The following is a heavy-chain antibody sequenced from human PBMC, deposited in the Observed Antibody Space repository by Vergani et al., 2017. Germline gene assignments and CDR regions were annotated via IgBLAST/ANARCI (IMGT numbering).Heavy chain of an antibody. CDR3: SAQTQSCHDY. D-gene: IGHD3-10*01. J-gene: IGHJ4*02. CDR1: GFVFSESP. Sequence: EVQLMESGGGWAQPGGSLRLSCAASGFVFSESPIHWVRQVPGKGLGWLGHIRRRSEHYATAYGPSLIGRATISRDYSTNTAYLQLCSLVTDYTAIYFCSAQTQSCHDYWGQGTLVAVSS. V-gene: IGHV3-73*01. CDR2: IRRRSEHYAT.